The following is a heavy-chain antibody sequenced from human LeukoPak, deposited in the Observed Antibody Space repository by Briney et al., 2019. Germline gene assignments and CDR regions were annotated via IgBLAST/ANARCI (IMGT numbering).Heavy chain of an antibody. J-gene: IGHJ5*02. Sequence: VASVKVSCKASGYTFTSYYMHWVRQAPGQGLEWMGWISAYNGNTNYAQKLQGRVTMTTDTSTSTAYMELRSLRSDDTAVYYCAREGWELFRYNWFDPWGQGTLVTVSS. D-gene: IGHD1-26*01. CDR1: GYTFTSYY. V-gene: IGHV1-18*04. CDR3: AREGWELFRYNWFDP. CDR2: ISAYNGNT.